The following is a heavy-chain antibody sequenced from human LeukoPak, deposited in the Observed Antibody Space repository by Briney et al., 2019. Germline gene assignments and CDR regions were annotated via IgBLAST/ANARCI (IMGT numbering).Heavy chain of an antibody. CDR1: GFTFSSYA. Sequence: GGSLRLSCAASGFTFSSYAMSWVRQAPGKGLEWVSAISGSGGSTYYADSVKGRFTISRDNSKNTLYLQMYSLRAEDTAVYYCATETRGYSYGVQGDYWGQGTLVTVSS. CDR2: ISGSGGST. CDR3: ATETRGYSYGVQGDY. V-gene: IGHV3-23*01. D-gene: IGHD5-18*01. J-gene: IGHJ4*02.